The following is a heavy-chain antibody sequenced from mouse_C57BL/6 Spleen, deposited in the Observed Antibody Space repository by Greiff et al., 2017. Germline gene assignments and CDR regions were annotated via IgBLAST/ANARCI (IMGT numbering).Heavy chain of an antibody. V-gene: IGHV5-6*02. J-gene: IGHJ4*01. CDR2: ISSGGSYT. CDR3: ARRSSLYYYAMDY. Sequence: EVMLVESGGDLVKPGGSLKLSCAASGFTFSSYGMSWVRQTPDKRLAWVATISSGGSYTYYPDRVKGRFTISRDNAKNTLYLQMSSLKSEDTAMYYCARRSSLYYYAMDYWGQGTSVTVAS. D-gene: IGHD1-1*01. CDR1: GFTFSSYG.